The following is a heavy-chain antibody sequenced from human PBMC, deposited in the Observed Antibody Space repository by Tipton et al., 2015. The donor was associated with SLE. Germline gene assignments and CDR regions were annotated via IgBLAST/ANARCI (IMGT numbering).Heavy chain of an antibody. V-gene: IGHV4-4*07. Sequence: TLSLTCTVSDVSISDYYWTWIRQPAGEGLEWIGRIYASGSTNYNPSLRSRAAMSVDTSKSHFSLKLTSVTAADTAAYYCARDSPTVGGTFDSWGQGTLVIVSA. CDR1: DVSISDYY. CDR3: ARDSPTVGGTFDS. CDR2: IYASGST. J-gene: IGHJ4*02. D-gene: IGHD6-19*01.